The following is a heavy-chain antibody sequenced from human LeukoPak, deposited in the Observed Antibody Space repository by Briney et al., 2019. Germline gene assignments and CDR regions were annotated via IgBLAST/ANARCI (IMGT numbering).Heavy chain of an antibody. V-gene: IGHV3-23*01. CDR2: ISGSGGST. J-gene: IGHJ3*02. D-gene: IGHD3-10*01. CDR3: AKDQNYYGSGSADDAFDI. Sequence: PGGSLRLSCAASGFTVSSSYMSWVRQAPGKGLEWVSAISGSGGSTYYADSVKGRFTISRDNSKNTLYLQMNSLRAEDTAVYYCAKDQNYYGSGSADDAFDIWGQGTMVTVSS. CDR1: GFTVSSSY.